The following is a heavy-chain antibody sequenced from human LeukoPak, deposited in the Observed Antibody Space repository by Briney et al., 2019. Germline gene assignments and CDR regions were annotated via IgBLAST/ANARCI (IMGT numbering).Heavy chain of an antibody. J-gene: IGHJ4*02. CDR3: ANYSGSSRWFDY. V-gene: IGHV3-7*03. D-gene: IGHD6-13*01. CDR2: IKQDGSEK. Sequence: GGSLRLSCAASGFTFSSYWMSWVRQAPGKGLEWVANIKQDGSEKYYVDSVKGRFTISRDNSKNTLYLQMNSLRAEDTAVYYCANYSGSSRWFDYWGQGTLVTVSS. CDR1: GFTFSSYW.